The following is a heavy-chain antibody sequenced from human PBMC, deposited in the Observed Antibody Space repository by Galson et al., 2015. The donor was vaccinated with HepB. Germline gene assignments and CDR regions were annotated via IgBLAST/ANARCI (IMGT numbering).Heavy chain of an antibody. J-gene: IGHJ4*02. CDR2: ITPMFGTP. CDR3: ARGYDSANYYYLY. D-gene: IGHD3-10*01. CDR1: GGTFSRCA. Sequence: SVKVSCKASGGTFSRCAFSWVRQDPGQGLEWMGGITPMFGTPNYAQKFQGRVTITADESTSTVYMELSSLRSEDTAIYYCARGYDSANYYYLYWGQGTLVTVSS. V-gene: IGHV1-69*13.